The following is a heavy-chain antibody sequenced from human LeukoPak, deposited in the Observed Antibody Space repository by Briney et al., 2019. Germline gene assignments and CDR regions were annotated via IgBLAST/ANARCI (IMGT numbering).Heavy chain of an antibody. D-gene: IGHD3-22*01. Sequence: SVKVSCKASGGTFSSYAISWVRQAPGLGLEWMGGIIPIFGTANYAQKFQGRVTITADESTSTAYMELSSLRSEDTAVYYCAILDHYYHSNPWGQGTLVTVSS. CDR2: IIPIFGTA. CDR3: AILDHYYHSNP. CDR1: GGTFSSYA. J-gene: IGHJ5*02. V-gene: IGHV1-69*13.